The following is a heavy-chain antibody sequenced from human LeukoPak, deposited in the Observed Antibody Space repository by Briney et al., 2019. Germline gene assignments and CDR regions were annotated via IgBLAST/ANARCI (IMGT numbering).Heavy chain of an antibody. Sequence: PSETLSLTCAVYGGSFSGYYWSWIRQPPGKGLEWIGEINHSGSTNYNPPLKSRVTISVDTSKNQFSLKLSSVVAADTAVYYCARHPGYCSSTSCYRRSIYFDYWGQGTMVTVSS. CDR3: ARHPGYCSSTSCYRRSIYFDY. J-gene: IGHJ4*02. CDR1: GGSFSGYY. CDR2: INHSGST. V-gene: IGHV4-34*01. D-gene: IGHD2-2*01.